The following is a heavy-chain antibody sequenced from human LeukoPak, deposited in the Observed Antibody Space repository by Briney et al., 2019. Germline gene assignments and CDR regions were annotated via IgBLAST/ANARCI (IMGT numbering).Heavy chain of an antibody. Sequence: GGSLRLSCAASGFTFSSYAMSWVRQAPGKGLEWVSAISGSGGSTYYADSVKGRFTISRDNSKNTLYLQMNSLRAEDTAVYYCARDGGYCSGGSCYGGAFDIWGQGTMVTVSS. CDR1: GFTFSSYA. V-gene: IGHV3-23*01. J-gene: IGHJ3*02. D-gene: IGHD2-15*01. CDR2: ISGSGGST. CDR3: ARDGGYCSGGSCYGGAFDI.